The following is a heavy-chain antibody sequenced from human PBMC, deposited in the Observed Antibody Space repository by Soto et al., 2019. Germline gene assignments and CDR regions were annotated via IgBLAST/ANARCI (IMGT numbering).Heavy chain of an antibody. CDR2: IGGSGDWT. CDR3: AKEADISGYYPDY. CDR1: GFTFSNYA. D-gene: IGHD3-22*01. Sequence: GGSLRLSCAASGFTFSNYAMSWVRQAPGKGLEWVSAIGGSGDWTYYADSVKGRSTISRDNSKNTLHLQVNSLRGEDTAVYYCAKEADISGYYPDYWGQGTQVTVSS. V-gene: IGHV3-23*01. J-gene: IGHJ4*02.